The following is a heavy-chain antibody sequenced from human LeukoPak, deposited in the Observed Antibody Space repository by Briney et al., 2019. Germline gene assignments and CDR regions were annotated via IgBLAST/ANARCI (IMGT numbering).Heavy chain of an antibody. D-gene: IGHD2-2*01. V-gene: IGHV4-39*01. CDR2: IYYSGST. Sequence: SETLSLTCTVSGVSISSYYWGWIRQPPGKGLEWIGSIYYSGSTYYNPSLKSRVTISVDTSKNQFSLKLSSVTAADTAVYYCARLSSLDAFDIWGQGTMVTVSS. CDR1: GVSISSYY. J-gene: IGHJ3*02. CDR3: ARLSSLDAFDI.